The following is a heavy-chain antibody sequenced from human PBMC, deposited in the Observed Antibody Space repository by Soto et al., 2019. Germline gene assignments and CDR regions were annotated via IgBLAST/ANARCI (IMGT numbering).Heavy chain of an antibody. D-gene: IGHD3-22*01. V-gene: IGHV1-69*12. Sequence: QVQLVQSGAEVKKPGSSVKVSCKASGGTFSSYVISWVRQAPGQGLEWMGGIIPIFGTASYAQKFQGRVTITADESTSTAYMELSSLRSEDTAVYYCARSRANYYDTSGYYYSTFDYWGQGTLVTVSS. J-gene: IGHJ4*02. CDR3: ARSRANYYDTSGYYYSTFDY. CDR2: IIPIFGTA. CDR1: GGTFSSYV.